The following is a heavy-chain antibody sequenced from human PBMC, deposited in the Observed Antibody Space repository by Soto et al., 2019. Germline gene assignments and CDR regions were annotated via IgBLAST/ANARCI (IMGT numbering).Heavy chain of an antibody. CDR1: GFTFRNYD. V-gene: IGHV3-13*05. J-gene: IGHJ6*02. CDR3: ARTERDFYGLDG. Sequence: EVQLVESGGGLVQPGGSLRLSCEASGFTFRNYDMHWVRQGTGKGLEWVSGISAAGDPDYADSVEGRFTISREQAQNSFFLQLNSLRVGDTAVYYFARTERDFYGLDGWGQGPTVIFSS. CDR2: ISAAGDP.